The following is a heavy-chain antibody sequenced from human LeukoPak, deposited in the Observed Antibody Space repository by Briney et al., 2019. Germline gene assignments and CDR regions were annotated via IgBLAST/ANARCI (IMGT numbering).Heavy chain of an antibody. CDR1: GFTFSTYW. CDR3: ARAWGGSGSEYDY. CDR2: INQDGSEK. Sequence: GGSLRLSCAASGFTFSTYWMSWVRQAPGKGLEWVANINQDGSEKYYVDSVKGRFTISRDNAKNSLYLQVNSLRGEDTAVYYCARAWGGSGSEYDYWGQGTLVTVSS. V-gene: IGHV3-7*05. J-gene: IGHJ4*02. D-gene: IGHD3-10*01.